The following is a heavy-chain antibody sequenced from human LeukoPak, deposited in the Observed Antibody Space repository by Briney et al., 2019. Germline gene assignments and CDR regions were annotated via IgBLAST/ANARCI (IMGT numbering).Heavy chain of an antibody. CDR2: IKQDGSKE. D-gene: IGHD6-19*01. Sequence: PGGSLRLSCAASGFTFSTYWMNWVRQAPGKGLEWVAIIKQDGSKEFYVDSVKGRFIISRDNAKNSLYLQMNSLRVEDTAVYYCVGGTGWRLDSWGQGTLVTVSS. V-gene: IGHV3-7*05. CDR1: GFTFSTYW. CDR3: VGGTGWRLDS. J-gene: IGHJ1*01.